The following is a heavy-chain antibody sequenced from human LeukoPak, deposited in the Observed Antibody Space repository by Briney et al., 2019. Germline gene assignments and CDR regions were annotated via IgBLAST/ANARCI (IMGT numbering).Heavy chain of an antibody. CDR3: AVVVVAATQDY. V-gene: IGHV1-2*02. J-gene: IGHJ4*02. CDR2: INPNSGGT. Sequence: GSVKVSCKASGYTFTGYYMHWVRQAPGQGLEWMGWINPNSGGTNYAQKFQGRVTMTRDTSINTAYMELSRLRSDDTAVYYCAVVVVAATQDYWGQGTLVTVSS. D-gene: IGHD2-15*01. CDR1: GYTFTGYY.